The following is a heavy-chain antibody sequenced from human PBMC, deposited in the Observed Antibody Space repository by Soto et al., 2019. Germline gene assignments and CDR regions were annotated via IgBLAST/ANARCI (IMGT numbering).Heavy chain of an antibody. J-gene: IGHJ4*02. Sequence: QVQLVESGGGVVQPGRSLRLSCAASGFSFSTYNMHWVRRAPGKGLEWVAVISYDGSNKDYADSVKGRFTISRDNSKNTLYLQVNSLRPEDTAMYYCAKDRLTDYYFVSWGQGTLVTVSS. D-gene: IGHD3-9*01. V-gene: IGHV3-30*18. CDR1: GFSFSTYN. CDR2: ISYDGSNK. CDR3: AKDRLTDYYFVS.